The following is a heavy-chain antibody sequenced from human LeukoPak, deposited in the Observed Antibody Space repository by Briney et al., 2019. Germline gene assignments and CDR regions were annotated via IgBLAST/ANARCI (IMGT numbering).Heavy chain of an antibody. V-gene: IGHV1-69*06. D-gene: IGHD3-16*01. CDR2: IIPIFGAT. Sequence: SVNVSCTPSGGSFSNYAITWVRQAPGQGLEWRGRIIPIFGATTYAQKFQGRVTITADMGSSTAYLELTGLTSEDTALYFCAKQGAVRQDYYMDVWGNGTTVSVSS. CDR3: AKQGAVRQDYYMDV. J-gene: IGHJ6*03. CDR1: GGSFSNYA.